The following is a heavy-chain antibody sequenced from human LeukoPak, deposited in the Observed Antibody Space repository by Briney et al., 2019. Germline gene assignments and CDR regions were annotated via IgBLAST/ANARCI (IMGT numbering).Heavy chain of an antibody. J-gene: IGHJ4*02. V-gene: IGHV3-23*01. Sequence: GGSLRLSCAASGFTFSSYVMSWVRQAPGKGLEWVSAISGSGGTTYYADSVKSRFTISRDNSKNVLYLQMNSLRAEDTAVYYCAKEMIKSCDYWGQGTLVSVSS. D-gene: IGHD3-22*01. CDR1: GFTFSSYV. CDR3: AKEMIKSCDY. CDR2: ISGSGGTT.